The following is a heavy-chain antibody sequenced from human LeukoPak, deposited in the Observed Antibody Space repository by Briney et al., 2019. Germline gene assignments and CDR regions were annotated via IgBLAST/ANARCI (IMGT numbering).Heavy chain of an antibody. CDR3: ARGVTVTNLASTWPFDY. Sequence: SETLSLTCAVYGGSFSGYYWSWIRQPPGKGLEWIGEINHSGSTNYNPSLKSRVTISVDTSKNQFSLKLSSVTAADTAVYYCARGVTVTNLASTWPFDYWGQGTLVTVSS. V-gene: IGHV4-34*01. D-gene: IGHD4-17*01. CDR2: INHSGST. CDR1: GGSFSGYY. J-gene: IGHJ4*02.